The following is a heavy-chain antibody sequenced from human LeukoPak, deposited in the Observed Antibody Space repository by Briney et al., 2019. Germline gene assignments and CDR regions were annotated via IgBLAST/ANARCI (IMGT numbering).Heavy chain of an antibody. CDR1: GYTFTSHD. CDR3: ARGVAVAGKVDY. J-gene: IGHJ4*02. D-gene: IGHD6-19*01. Sequence: ASVKVSCKASGYTFTSHDIHWVRQATGQGLEWMGWMNPNSGKAGYAEKFQGRVTITRDTSISTVYMELSSLRSEDTAVYYCARGVAVAGKVDYWGQGTLVTVSA. CDR2: MNPNSGKA. V-gene: IGHV1-8*01.